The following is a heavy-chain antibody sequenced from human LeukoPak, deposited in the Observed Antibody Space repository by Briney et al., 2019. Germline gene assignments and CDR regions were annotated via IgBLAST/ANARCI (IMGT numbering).Heavy chain of an antibody. Sequence: ASVMVSCKASGYTFTSYDINWVRQATGQGLEWMGWKNPTSGRTGFAQSFQGRLTMTTDTSTSTAYMELSSLTSEDTAVYYCARGPVKTHGMDVWGQGTTVTVSS. CDR3: ARGPVKTHGMDV. CDR2: KNPTSGRT. J-gene: IGHJ6*02. V-gene: IGHV1-8*01. CDR1: GYTFTSYD.